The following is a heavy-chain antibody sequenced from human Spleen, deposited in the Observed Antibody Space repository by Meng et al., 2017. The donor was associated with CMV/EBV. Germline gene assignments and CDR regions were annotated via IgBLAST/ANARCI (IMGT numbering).Heavy chain of an antibody. CDR1: GYTFTSYG. J-gene: IGHJ6*02. CDR3: ARGTGVVARYYYYYGTDV. Sequence: ASVKVSCKASGYTFTSYGISWVRQAPGQGLEWMGWISAYNGYTNYAQKLQGRVTMTTDTSTSTAYMELRSLRSEDTAVYYCARGTGVVARYYYYYGTDVWGQGTTVTVSS. CDR2: ISAYNGYT. V-gene: IGHV1-18*01. D-gene: IGHD2-15*01.